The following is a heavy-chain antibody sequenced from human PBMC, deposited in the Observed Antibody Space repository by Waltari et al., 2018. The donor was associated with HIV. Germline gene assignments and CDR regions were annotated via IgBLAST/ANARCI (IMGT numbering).Heavy chain of an antibody. Sequence: QVQLRQWGAGLLKPSETLSLTCAVYGGSFSGSYWSWIRQPPGQGLAWIGEINHSGSTNYNPSLKSRVTISVDTSKNQFSRKLTSVTAADTAVFYCARARLVSRGQYCSTTSCLPHYYYYYGMDVWGQGTTVTVSS. D-gene: IGHD2-2*01. V-gene: IGHV4-34*01. CDR3: ARARLVSRGQYCSTTSCLPHYYYYYGMDV. J-gene: IGHJ6*02. CDR1: GGSFSGSY. CDR2: INHSGST.